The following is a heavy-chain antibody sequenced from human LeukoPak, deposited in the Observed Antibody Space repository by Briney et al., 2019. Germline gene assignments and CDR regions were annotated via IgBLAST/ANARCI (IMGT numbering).Heavy chain of an antibody. CDR2: INPKSGGT. V-gene: IGHV1-2*06. J-gene: IGHJ5*02. CDR3: ARGYCSGGSCDSVENWFDP. CDR1: GYTFTGYY. D-gene: IGHD2-15*01. Sequence: GASVKVSCKAAGYTFTGYYMFWVRQAPGQGLEWMGRINPKSGGTNYEQKFQGRVTMTRDTSISTAYMELSRLRSDDTAVYYCARGYCSGGSCDSVENWFDPWGQGTLVTVSS.